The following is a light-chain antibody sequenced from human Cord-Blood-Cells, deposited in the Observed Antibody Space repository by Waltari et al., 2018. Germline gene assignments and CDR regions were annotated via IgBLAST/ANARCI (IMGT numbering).Light chain of an antibody. CDR2: QDS. V-gene: IGLV3-1*01. J-gene: IGLJ2*01. Sequence: SSELPQPPPASVSPGQPASITRSGDKLGDKYHCWYQQKPGQAPVLVIYQDSKRPPGIPERFSGSNSGNTATLTISGTQAMDEADYYCQAWDSSVVFGGGTKLTVL. CDR1: KLGDKY. CDR3: QAWDSSVV.